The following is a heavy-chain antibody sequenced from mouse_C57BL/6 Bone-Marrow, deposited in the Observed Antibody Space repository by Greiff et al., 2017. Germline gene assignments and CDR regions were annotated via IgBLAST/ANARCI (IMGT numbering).Heavy chain of an antibody. J-gene: IGHJ4*01. D-gene: IGHD2-1*01. CDR1: GYPLPTYN. V-gene: IGHV1-22*01. CDR3: AREDLLWSVYAMDY. Sequence: LLGPGASVKWSSRAFGYPLPTYNMPWVKQTLGKSLGGLGYFNPNIGGTSYNQKFKGNATLTVNKSSSTAYMELRSLTSEDSAVYYCAREDLLWSVYAMDYWGQGTSVTVSS. CDR2: FNPNIGGT.